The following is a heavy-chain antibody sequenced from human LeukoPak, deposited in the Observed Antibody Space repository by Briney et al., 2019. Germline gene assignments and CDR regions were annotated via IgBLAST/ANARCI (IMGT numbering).Heavy chain of an antibody. CDR3: ARMSWVTGTSGGWFDP. CDR2: IIPIFGTA. Sequence: SVKVSCKASGGTFSSYAISWVRQAPGQGLEWMGGIIPIFGTANYAQKFQGRVTITADKSTSTAYMELSSLRSEDTAVYYCARMSWVTGTSGGWFDPWGQGTLVTVSS. J-gene: IGHJ5*02. CDR1: GGTFSSYA. V-gene: IGHV1-69*06. D-gene: IGHD1-20*01.